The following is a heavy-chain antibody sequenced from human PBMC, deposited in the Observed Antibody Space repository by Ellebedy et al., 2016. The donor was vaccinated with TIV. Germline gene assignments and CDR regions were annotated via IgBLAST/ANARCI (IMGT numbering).Heavy chain of an antibody. J-gene: IGHJ4*02. CDR2: INHSGST. Sequence: SETLSLTXTVSGGSISRSPYYWSWIRQPPGKGLEWIGEINHSGSTNYNPSLKSRVTISVDTSKNQFSLKLSSVTAADTAVYYCASRGYSGYQGYFDYWGQGTLVTVSS. D-gene: IGHD5-12*01. CDR3: ASRGYSGYQGYFDY. CDR1: GGSISRSPYY. V-gene: IGHV4-39*07.